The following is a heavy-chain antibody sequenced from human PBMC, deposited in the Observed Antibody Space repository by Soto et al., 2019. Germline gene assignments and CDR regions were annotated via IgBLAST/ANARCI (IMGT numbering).Heavy chain of an antibody. Sequence: GSLRLSCAASGFTFSTYWMSWVRQAPGKGPEWVANIKGDGSEKNYGDSVKGRFTVSRDNAKNSLYLQMNSLGAEDTAVYYCARAYTYIYYWGQGALVTVSS. CDR2: IKGDGSEK. CDR1: GFTFSTYW. J-gene: IGHJ4*02. CDR3: ARAYTYIYY. D-gene: IGHD5-18*01. V-gene: IGHV3-7*04.